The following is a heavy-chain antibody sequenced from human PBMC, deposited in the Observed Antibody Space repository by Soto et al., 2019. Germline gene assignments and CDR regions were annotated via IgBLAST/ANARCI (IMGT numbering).Heavy chain of an antibody. CDR2: ISGSGGST. CDR1: VFTFSSYA. V-gene: IGHV3-23*01. Sequence: EVQLLESGGGLVQPGGSLRLSCAAYVFTFSSYAMSWVRQAPGKGLVWVSAISGSGGSTYYAYSVKGCFTISRYNSKDRLNMQMFSMRAEDTAVYYCANDFRGALTRKTAAGTRVSAFDLWGQGTMVTVSS. D-gene: IGHD6-13*01. CDR3: ANDFRGALTRKTAAGTRVSAFDL. J-gene: IGHJ3*01.